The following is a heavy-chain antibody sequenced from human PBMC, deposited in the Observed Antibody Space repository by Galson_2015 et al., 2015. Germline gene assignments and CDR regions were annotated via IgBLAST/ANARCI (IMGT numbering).Heavy chain of an antibody. CDR1: GASISSYY. V-gene: IGHV4-59*01. CDR2: IYHSGTT. Sequence: ETLSLTCTVSGASISSYYWSWVRQPPGKGLEWIGYIYHSGTTNYNPSLKSRVTISVDTSKNQFSLKLSSVTAADTAVYYCARRRDYFDYWGPGTLVTVSS. J-gene: IGHJ4*02. CDR3: ARRRDYFDY.